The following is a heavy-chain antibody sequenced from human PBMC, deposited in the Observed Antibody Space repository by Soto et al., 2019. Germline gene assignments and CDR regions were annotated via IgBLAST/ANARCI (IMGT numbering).Heavy chain of an antibody. CDR3: AKAPLGYWGSTTCYAIDY. CDR1: GFTFSTYA. CDR2: ISGGGSST. J-gene: IGHJ4*02. V-gene: IGHV3-23*01. D-gene: IGHD2-2*01. Sequence: EVQLLESGGGLVQPGGSLRLSCAASGFTFSTYAMTWVRQAPGKGLEWVSAISGGGSSTYYADSVKGRFTISRDNSKNTLYLQINNLRAEDTAVYYCAKAPLGYWGSTTCYAIDYWGQGTLVTVSS.